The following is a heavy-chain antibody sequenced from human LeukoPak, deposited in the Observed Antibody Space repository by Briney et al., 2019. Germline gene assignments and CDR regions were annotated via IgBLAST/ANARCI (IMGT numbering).Heavy chain of an antibody. CDR3: ARELGSGYYRYFDY. D-gene: IGHD3-22*01. V-gene: IGHV1-2*02. CDR2: IHPRSGDT. J-gene: IGHJ4*02. Sequence: ASVKVSCKASGYSFTAFYIHWVRQAPGQGLEWMGWIHPRSGDTRYAQKFQGGVTMARDTSIGTAYMELSRLRSDDTAVYYCARELGSGYYRYFDYWGQGTLVTVSS. CDR1: GYSFTAFY.